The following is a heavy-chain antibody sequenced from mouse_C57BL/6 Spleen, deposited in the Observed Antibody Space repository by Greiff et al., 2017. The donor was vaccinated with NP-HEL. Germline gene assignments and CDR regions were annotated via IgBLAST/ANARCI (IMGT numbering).Heavy chain of an antibody. CDR2: IRNKANGYTT. D-gene: IGHD1-1*01. Sequence: EVQLVESGGGLVQPGGSLILSCAASGFTFTDYYMSWVRQPPGKALEWLGFIRNKANGYTTDYSASVKGRFTISRDNSQSILYLQMNALRAEDSATYYCARYIYYGSSYFDYWGQGTTLTVSS. V-gene: IGHV7-3*01. CDR1: GFTFTDYY. CDR3: ARYIYYGSSYFDY. J-gene: IGHJ2*01.